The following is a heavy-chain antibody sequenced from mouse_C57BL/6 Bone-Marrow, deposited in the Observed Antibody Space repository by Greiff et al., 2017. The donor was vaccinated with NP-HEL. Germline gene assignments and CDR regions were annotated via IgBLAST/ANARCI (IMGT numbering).Heavy chain of an antibody. CDR1: GYAFSSYW. CDR3: ARQDTVVAFDY. J-gene: IGHJ2*01. D-gene: IGHD1-1*01. V-gene: IGHV1-80*01. Sequence: VQLQQSGAELVKPGASVKISCKASGYAFSSYWMNWVKQRPGKGLEWIGQIYPGDGDTNYNGKFKGKATLTADKSSSTAYMQLSSLTSEDSAVYFCARQDTVVAFDYWGQGTTLTVSS. CDR2: IYPGDGDT.